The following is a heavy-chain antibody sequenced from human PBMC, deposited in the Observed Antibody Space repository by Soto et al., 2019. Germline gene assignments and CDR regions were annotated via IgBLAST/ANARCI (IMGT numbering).Heavy chain of an antibody. J-gene: IGHJ6*02. CDR3: ERDGGGMDV. Sequence: SETLSLTCTVSGGSISSYYWSWIRQPPGKGLEWIGYMYYSGSPNYNPSLSSRVTISLDTSKNQFSLKLSSVTPADTAIYYCERDGGGMDVWGQGTTVTVSS. D-gene: IGHD3-16*01. CDR1: GGSISSYY. CDR2: MYYSGSP. V-gene: IGHV4-59*01.